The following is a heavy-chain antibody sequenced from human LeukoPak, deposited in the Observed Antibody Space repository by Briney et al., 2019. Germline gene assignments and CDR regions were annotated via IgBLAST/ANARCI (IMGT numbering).Heavy chain of an antibody. CDR1: GFTFDDYT. Sequence: GGSLRLSCAASGFTFDDYTMPWVRQAPGKGLEWVSLINWDGGSTYYADSVKGRFTISRDNSKNSLYLQMNSLRTEDTALYYCAKDEADYYYGMDAWGQGTTVTVSS. V-gene: IGHV3-43*01. CDR3: AKDEADYYYGMDA. D-gene: IGHD6-19*01. CDR2: INWDGGST. J-gene: IGHJ6*02.